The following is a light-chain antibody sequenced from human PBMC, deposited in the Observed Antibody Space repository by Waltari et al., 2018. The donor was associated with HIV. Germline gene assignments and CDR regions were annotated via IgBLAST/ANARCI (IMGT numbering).Light chain of an antibody. J-gene: IGLJ2*01. V-gene: IGLV2-8*01. CDR2: EVT. CDR1: SSDIGDF. Sequence: QSALTQPPSASGSPGQSVTISCPGTSSDIGDFVSWYQQHPGKAAKPMMYEVTKRPSGVPDRFAGSTSGNTAYLTVSGLQADDEADDDCDSYTGSKTRYVAFGEGTKLTVL. CDR3: DSYTGSKTRYVA.